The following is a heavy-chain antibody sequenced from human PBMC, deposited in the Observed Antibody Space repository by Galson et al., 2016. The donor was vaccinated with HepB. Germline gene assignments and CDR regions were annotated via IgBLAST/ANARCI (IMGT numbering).Heavy chain of an antibody. J-gene: IGHJ6*02. V-gene: IGHV1-69*13. CDR3: ARVRDGYNKYYHYGLDV. D-gene: IGHD5-24*01. CDR2: VTPFFSTT. Sequence: SVKVSCKASGGTFSSDAIHWVRQAPGQGLEWMGGVTPFFSTTNYAQRFQGRVTITADESTTSAHMELSRLTSEGTAVYYCARVRDGYNKYYHYGLDVWGQGTTVTVSS. CDR1: GGTFSSDA.